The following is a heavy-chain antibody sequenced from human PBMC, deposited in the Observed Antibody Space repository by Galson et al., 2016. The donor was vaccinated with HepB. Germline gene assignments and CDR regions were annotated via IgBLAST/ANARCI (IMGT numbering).Heavy chain of an antibody. V-gene: IGHV3-21*01. J-gene: IGHJ3*01. CDR2: ISSSTNYI. CDR3: ARDSEQWLVRGEGNEGFDV. Sequence: SLRLSCAASGFIFSSYSMNWVRQAPGKGLEWVSSISSSTNYIHYADSVKGRFTISRDNAQNSLHLQMSSLRAEDTAVYYCARDSEQWLVRGEGNEGFDVWGQGTMVTVSS. CDR1: GFIFSSYS. D-gene: IGHD6-19*01.